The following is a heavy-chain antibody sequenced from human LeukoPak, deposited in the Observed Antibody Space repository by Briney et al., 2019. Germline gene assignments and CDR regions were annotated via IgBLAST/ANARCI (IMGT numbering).Heavy chain of an antibody. CDR1: GGSISSSY. V-gene: IGHV4-59*01. CDR3: ATNSSWFDY. J-gene: IGHJ4*02. D-gene: IGHD6-13*01. Sequence: SETLSLTCTVSGGSISSSYWSWLRQPPGKGLEWIGYISDSGSTNYNPSLKSRVTISVDTSKNQLFLKLRSVTTADTAVYYCATNSSWFDYWGQGTLVTVSS. CDR2: ISDSGST.